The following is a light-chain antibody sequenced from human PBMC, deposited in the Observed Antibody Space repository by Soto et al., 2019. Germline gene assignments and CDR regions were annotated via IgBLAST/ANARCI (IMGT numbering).Light chain of an antibody. CDR1: SSDIGTYNY. CDR3: CSYAHTSRV. J-gene: IGLJ3*02. CDR2: DVN. V-gene: IGLV2-11*01. Sequence: QSVLTQPASVSGSPGQSITISCTGTSSDIGTYNYVSWYQFHPGKAPKMIIYDVNKRPSGVPDRFSGSKSGNTASLTISWLQAEDEADYYCCSYAHTSRVFGGGTKLTVL.